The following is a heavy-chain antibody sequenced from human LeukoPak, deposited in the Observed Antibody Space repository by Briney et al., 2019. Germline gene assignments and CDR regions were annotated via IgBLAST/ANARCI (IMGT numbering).Heavy chain of an antibody. D-gene: IGHD2-2*01. Sequence: GGSLRLSCAASGFTFSSYSMNWVRQAPGKGLEWVSSISSSSSYIYYADSVKGRFTISRDNAKNSLYLQMNSLRAEDTAVYYCARSLPVVPAAKIDYWGQGTLVTVSS. V-gene: IGHV3-21*01. CDR3: ARSLPVVPAAKIDY. CDR1: GFTFSSYS. CDR2: ISSSSSYI. J-gene: IGHJ4*02.